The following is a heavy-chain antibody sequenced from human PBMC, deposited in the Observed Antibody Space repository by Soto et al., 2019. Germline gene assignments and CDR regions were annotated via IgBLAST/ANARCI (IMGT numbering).Heavy chain of an antibody. CDR3: ARDRGGGAVAEFDY. V-gene: IGHV4-59*01. Sequence: PSETLSLTCTVSGGSISSYYWSWIRQPPGKGLEWIGYIYYSGSTNYNPSLKSRVTISVDTSKNQFSLKLSSVTAADTAVYYCARDRGGGAVAEFDYWGQGTLVTVSS. J-gene: IGHJ4*02. CDR1: GGSISSYY. D-gene: IGHD6-19*01. CDR2: IYYSGST.